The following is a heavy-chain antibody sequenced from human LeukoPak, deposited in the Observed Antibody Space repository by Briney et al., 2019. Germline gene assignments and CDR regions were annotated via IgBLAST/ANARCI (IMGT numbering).Heavy chain of an antibody. CDR2: IYHSGST. CDR1: GGSISSSNW. J-gene: IGHJ6*04. Sequence: SGTLSLTCAVSGGSISSSNWWSWVRQPPGKGLEWIGEIYHSGSTNYNPSLKSRVTISVDKSKNQFSLKLSSVTAADTAVYYFATRDGYYYYGMDFGGKGTRATVSS. D-gene: IGHD5-24*01. CDR3: ATRDGYYYYGMDF. V-gene: IGHV4-4*02.